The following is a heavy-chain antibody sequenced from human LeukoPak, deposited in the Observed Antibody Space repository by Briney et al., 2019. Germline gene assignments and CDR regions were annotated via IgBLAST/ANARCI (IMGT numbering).Heavy chain of an antibody. CDR3: AKREKVA. CDR1: GFTFSNAW. V-gene: IGHV3-7*03. Sequence: GGSLRLSCAASGFTFSNAWMSWVRQAPGKGLEWVANIKQDGSEKYYVDSVKGRFTISRDNSKNTLYLQMNSLRAEDTAVYYCAKREKVAWGQGTLVTVSS. J-gene: IGHJ4*02. CDR2: IKQDGSEK.